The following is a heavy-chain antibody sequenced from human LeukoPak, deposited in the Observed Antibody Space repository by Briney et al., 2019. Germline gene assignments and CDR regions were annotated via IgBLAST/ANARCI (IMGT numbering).Heavy chain of an antibody. Sequence: GGSLRLSCAASGFTFITYWMHWVRQAPGKGLVWVSSINSDGSTTTYADSVKGRFTISRDNAKNMVYLQMNSLRAEDKAVYYCARAFGSGSQVINYFDFWGQGTLVTVSS. V-gene: IGHV3-74*01. D-gene: IGHD3-10*01. J-gene: IGHJ4*02. CDR1: GFTFITYW. CDR2: INSDGSTT. CDR3: ARAFGSGSQVINYFDF.